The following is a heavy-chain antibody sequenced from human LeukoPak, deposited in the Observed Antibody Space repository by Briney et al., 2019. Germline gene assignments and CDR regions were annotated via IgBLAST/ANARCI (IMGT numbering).Heavy chain of an antibody. V-gene: IGHV4-38-2*02. D-gene: IGHD1-14*01. Sequence: SETLSLTCAVSGYSISSGYYWGWIRQPPGKGLEWIGSIYHSGSTYYNPSLKSRVTISVDTSKNQFSLKLSSVTAADTAVYYCAREWRTEGSFDYWGQGTLVTVSS. CDR3: AREWRTEGSFDY. CDR2: IYHSGST. J-gene: IGHJ4*02. CDR1: GYSISSGYY.